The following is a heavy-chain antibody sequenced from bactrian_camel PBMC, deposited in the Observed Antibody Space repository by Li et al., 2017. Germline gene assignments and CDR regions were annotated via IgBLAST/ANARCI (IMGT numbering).Heavy chain of an antibody. V-gene: IGHV3S1*01. CDR1: GFTFSNYW. D-gene: IGHD2*01. CDR2: INSGSGNI. CDR3: PLHFKGAVVVICATVSIIT. J-gene: IGHJ4*01. Sequence: VQLVESGGGLVQPGGSLRLSCAASGFTFSNYWMYWVRQAPGKGLEWVSSINSGSGNIYYVNSVKGRFTISRDNAKNTLYLQMNSLNLRTRPCITVPLHFKGAVVVICATVSIITGARGPRSPSP.